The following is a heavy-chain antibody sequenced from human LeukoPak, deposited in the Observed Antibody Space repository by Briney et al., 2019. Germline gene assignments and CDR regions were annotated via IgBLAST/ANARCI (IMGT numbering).Heavy chain of an antibody. D-gene: IGHD5-12*01. CDR1: GGSISSGSYY. V-gene: IGHV4-61*02. J-gene: IGHJ4*02. Sequence: SETLSLTCTVSGGSISSGSYYWSWIRQPAGKGLEWIGRIYPSGSTDYNPSLKSRVTISLDTSKNQFSLRLTSVTAADTAVYYCAREPYSGYEPGRLDYWGQGTLVTVSS. CDR2: IYPSGST. CDR3: AREPYSGYEPGRLDY.